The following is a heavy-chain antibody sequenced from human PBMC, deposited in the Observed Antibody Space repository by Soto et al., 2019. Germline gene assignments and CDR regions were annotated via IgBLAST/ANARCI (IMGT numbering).Heavy chain of an antibody. V-gene: IGHV4-59*08. Sequence: SETLSLTCTISVDSIGTHYWRWIRQPPGKGLEKIGYIYYTGSTKFNPSLQSRVTMSVDTSKNQFSLRLSSVTAADTALYYCSRSSYYYDSSGYFFSWFDPWGQGTLVTVSS. CDR2: IYYTGST. CDR1: VDSIGTHY. CDR3: SRSSYYYDSSGYFFSWFDP. J-gene: IGHJ5*02. D-gene: IGHD3-22*01.